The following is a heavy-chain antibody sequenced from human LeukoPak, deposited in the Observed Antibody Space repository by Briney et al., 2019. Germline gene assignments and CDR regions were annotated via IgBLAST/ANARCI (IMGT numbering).Heavy chain of an antibody. D-gene: IGHD3-9*01. CDR1: GFTFSTYA. Sequence: GGSLRLSCAASGFTFSTYAMSWVRQAPGKGLEWVSSISGGGETTHYAESVKGRFTISRDNSKNTLYLQMSSLRSEDTAVYYCARDAPDYDICDIWGQGTMVTVSS. J-gene: IGHJ3*02. CDR2: ISGGGETT. V-gene: IGHV3-23*01. CDR3: ARDAPDYDICDI.